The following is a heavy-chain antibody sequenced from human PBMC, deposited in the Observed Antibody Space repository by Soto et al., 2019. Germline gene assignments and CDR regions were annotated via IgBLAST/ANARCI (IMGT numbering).Heavy chain of an antibody. V-gene: IGHV3-21*01. Sequence: EVELVESGGGLVKPGESLKLSCAASGFTFRTYNMIWFRQAPGKGLEWLASVSSGSSNIYYAASVKGRFTFSRDNAQNALFLQINSLSAEDRAVYYCARQYPSASRHFDHWGQGTLVTGSA. CDR1: GFTFRTYN. D-gene: IGHD2-2*01. CDR2: VSSGSSNI. J-gene: IGHJ4*02. CDR3: ARQYPSASRHFDH.